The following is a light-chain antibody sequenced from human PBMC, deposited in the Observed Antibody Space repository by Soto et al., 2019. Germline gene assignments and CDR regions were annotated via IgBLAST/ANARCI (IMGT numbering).Light chain of an antibody. CDR2: DVS. CDR1: QSVSNS. J-gene: IGKJ4*01. Sequence: EIVFTHSPSTLSLSPGERAALSCCASQSVSNSLAWYQQRPGQSPRLLIYDVSTRATGIPARFGGSGSGTDFTLTISSLETEDFAVYYCQQRTNWPLTFGGGTKVDIK. CDR3: QQRTNWPLT. V-gene: IGKV3-11*01.